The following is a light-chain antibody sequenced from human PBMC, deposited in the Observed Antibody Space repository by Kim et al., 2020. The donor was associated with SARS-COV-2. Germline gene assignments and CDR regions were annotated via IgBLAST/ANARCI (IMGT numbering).Light chain of an antibody. Sequence: ASVGDRVTITCRASQGIGNWLAWYQQRPGKAPKVLIYAASSLQSGVPSRFSGSGSGTDFTLTISSLQSEDCATYYCQQANSFPWTFGQGTKVDIK. J-gene: IGKJ1*01. CDR1: QGIGNW. CDR3: QQANSFPWT. V-gene: IGKV1-12*02. CDR2: AAS.